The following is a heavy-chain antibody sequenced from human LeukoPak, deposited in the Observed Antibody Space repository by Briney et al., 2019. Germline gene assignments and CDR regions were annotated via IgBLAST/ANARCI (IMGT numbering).Heavy chain of an antibody. D-gene: IGHD3-22*01. V-gene: IGHV4-39*07. Sequence: KPSETLSLTCTVSGGSISSSSYYWGWIRQPPGKGLEWIGSIYYSGSTYYNPSLKSRVTISVYTSKNQFSLKLSSVTAADTAVYYCAREGHSDDSSGHTFDYWGQGTLVTVSS. CDR3: AREGHSDDSSGHTFDY. J-gene: IGHJ4*02. CDR2: IYYSGST. CDR1: GGSISSSSYY.